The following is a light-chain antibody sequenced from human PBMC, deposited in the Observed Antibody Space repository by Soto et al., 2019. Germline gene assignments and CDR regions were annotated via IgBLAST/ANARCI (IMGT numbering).Light chain of an antibody. V-gene: IGKV1-39*01. CDR2: GAS. Sequence: DIQMTQSPSSLSASVGDRVTITCRASQSISSYLVWYQQKPGKAPKLLIYGASTLQSGVPSRFSGSGSGTELTLTISSLQPEDSATYYCQQSFRAVYLTFGGGTKVEI. J-gene: IGKJ4*01. CDR3: QQSFRAVYLT. CDR1: QSISSY.